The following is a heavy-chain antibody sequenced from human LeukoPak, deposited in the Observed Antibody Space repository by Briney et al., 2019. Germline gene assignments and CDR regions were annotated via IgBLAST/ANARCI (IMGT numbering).Heavy chain of an antibody. Sequence: PGRSLRLSCAASGFTFSSYGMHWVRQAPGKGLEWVAVIWYDGSNKYYADSVKGRFTISRDNSKNTLYLQMNSLRAEDTAVYYCAKHGQLAPSDYWGQGTLVTVSS. CDR3: AKHGQLAPSDY. D-gene: IGHD6-13*01. CDR2: IWYDGSNK. V-gene: IGHV3-33*06. CDR1: GFTFSSYG. J-gene: IGHJ4*02.